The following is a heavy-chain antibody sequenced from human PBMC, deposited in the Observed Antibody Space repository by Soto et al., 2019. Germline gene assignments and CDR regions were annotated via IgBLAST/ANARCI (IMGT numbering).Heavy chain of an antibody. D-gene: IGHD2-15*01. V-gene: IGHV4-34*01. CDR2: NTHSGRS. Sequence: SETLSLTCAVSGGSISSGGHYWSWIRQYPGKGLEWIGENTHSGRSSYNPSLKSRVTISVDTSKNQFSLELTSLTAADTAVYYCARGYLPGGNTFYFDYWGQGALVTVSS. CDR1: GGSISSGGHY. CDR3: ARGYLPGGNTFYFDY. J-gene: IGHJ4*02.